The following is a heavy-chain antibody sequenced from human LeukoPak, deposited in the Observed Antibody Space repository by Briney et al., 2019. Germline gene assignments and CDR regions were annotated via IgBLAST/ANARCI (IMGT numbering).Heavy chain of an antibody. CDR1: GGSISSGGYY. D-gene: IGHD6-19*01. J-gene: IGHJ6*03. CDR3: ARNRRPVVDGTYYDYVYMDV. Sequence: SETLSLTCTVSGGSISSGGYYWSWIRQHPGKGLEWIGYIYYSGSTYYNPSLKSRVTISVDTSKNQFSLKLSSVTAADTAVYYCARNRRPVVDGTYYDYVYMDVWGKGTTVTVSS. CDR2: IYYSGST. V-gene: IGHV4-31*03.